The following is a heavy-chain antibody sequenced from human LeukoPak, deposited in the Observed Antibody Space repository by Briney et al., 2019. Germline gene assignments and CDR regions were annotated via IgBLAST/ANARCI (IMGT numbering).Heavy chain of an antibody. CDR2: ISFDETKK. CDR3: ARMKVIKGASLDY. Sequence: GGSLRLSCAASGFSFSKYAMHWVRQAPGKGLEWVAVISFDETKKYYADSVKGRSTISRDNSNNTLFLQMNSVKTEDTAVYFCARMKVIKGASLDYWGQGSLVTVSS. V-gene: IGHV3-30-3*01. D-gene: IGHD2-21*01. CDR1: GFSFSKYA. J-gene: IGHJ4*02.